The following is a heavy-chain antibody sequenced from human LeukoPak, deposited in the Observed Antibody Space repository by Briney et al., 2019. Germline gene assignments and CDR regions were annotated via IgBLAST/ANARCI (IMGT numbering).Heavy chain of an antibody. CDR1: EFSVGSNY. J-gene: IGHJ5*02. Sequence: GGSLRLSCAASEFSVGSNYMTWVRQAPGKGLEWVSLIYSGGSTYYADSVKGRFTISRDNSKNTLYLQMNSLRAEDTAVYYCAIDPGNWFDPWGQGTLVTVSS. V-gene: IGHV3-66*01. CDR3: AIDPGNWFDP. CDR2: IYSGGST.